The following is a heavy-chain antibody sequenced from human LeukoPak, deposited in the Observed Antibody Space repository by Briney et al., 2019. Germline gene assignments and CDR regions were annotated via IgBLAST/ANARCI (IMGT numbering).Heavy chain of an antibody. V-gene: IGHV3-23*01. CDR1: GFTFSSYA. D-gene: IGHD2-2*02. CDR3: ARDRTYCSSTSCYNHAFDI. Sequence: RGSLRLSCAAPGFTFSSYAMSWVRQAPGKGLEWVSAISGSGGSTYYADSVKGRFTISRDNSKNTLYLQMNSLRAEDTAVYYCARDRTYCSSTSCYNHAFDIWGQGTMVTVSS. J-gene: IGHJ3*02. CDR2: ISGSGGST.